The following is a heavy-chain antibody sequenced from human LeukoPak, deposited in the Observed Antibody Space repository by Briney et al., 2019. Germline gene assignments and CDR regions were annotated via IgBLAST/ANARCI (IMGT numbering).Heavy chain of an antibody. CDR3: VSVLGSISH. J-gene: IGHJ4*02. CDR2: MNPKSGKT. V-gene: IGHV1-8*01. D-gene: IGHD1-1*01. CDR1: VYTVITCA. Sequence: GASVTVSFKSSVYTVITCAINWVGQATGQGREWMGWMNPKSGKTGFAHKFQGRVTMTRDTSIITAYMELSSLRPADTAVYYCVSVLGSISHWGEGTLVTVSS.